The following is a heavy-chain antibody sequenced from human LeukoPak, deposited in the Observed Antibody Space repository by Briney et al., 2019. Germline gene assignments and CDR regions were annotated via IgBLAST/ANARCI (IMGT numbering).Heavy chain of an antibody. CDR1: GFTFSSYG. J-gene: IGHJ4*02. CDR3: AKVIAVGRITMVRGVLPDY. Sequence: GRSLRLSCAASGFTFSSYGMHWVRQAPGKRLEWVAVISYDGSNKYYADSVKGRFTISRDNSKNTLYLQMNSLRAEDTAVYYCAKVIAVGRITMVRGVLPDYWGQGTLVTVSS. D-gene: IGHD3-10*01. CDR2: ISYDGSNK. V-gene: IGHV3-30*18.